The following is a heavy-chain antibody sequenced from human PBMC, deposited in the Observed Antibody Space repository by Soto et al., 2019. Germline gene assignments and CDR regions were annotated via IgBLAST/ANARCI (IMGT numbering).Heavy chain of an antibody. CDR1: GFPFNTYA. Sequence: XVSLRLSCAASGFPFNTYAMSWVRQAPGKGPEWVSAISESGDNAFYADSVQGRFTISRDNSYNILYLQMNSLRAEDTALYFCAKGGYIYGLDPWGQGTLVTVSS. D-gene: IGHD5-18*01. J-gene: IGHJ5*02. CDR3: AKGGYIYGLDP. V-gene: IGHV3-23*01. CDR2: ISESGDNA.